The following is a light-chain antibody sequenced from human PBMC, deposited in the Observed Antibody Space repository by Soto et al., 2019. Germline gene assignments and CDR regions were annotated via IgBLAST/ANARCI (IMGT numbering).Light chain of an antibody. CDR3: QQYGSSIT. Sequence: EIVITQCPANLSVSPGERATLSCRARQSVSSNLGWYQQKPGQAPRLLIFGASSRTTGIPARCSGSGSGTKFTLTISSLQSEYVAVFYCQQYGSSITFGQGTRLEI. CDR1: QSVSSN. J-gene: IGKJ5*01. V-gene: IGKV3-15*01. CDR2: GAS.